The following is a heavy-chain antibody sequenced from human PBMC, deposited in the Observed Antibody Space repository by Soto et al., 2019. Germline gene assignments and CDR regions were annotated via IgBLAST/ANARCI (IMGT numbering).Heavy chain of an antibody. J-gene: IGHJ6*01. D-gene: IGHD1-26*01. CDR2: IDPSDSYT. CDR3: GRDFGSGHADV. Sequence: PGESLKLSCKCSGYSFTSYWSTWVRQMPGRGLEWVGRIDPSDSYTTYNPSLKGHVILSVDKSVNTAYVQWSSLRASDTATYFCGRDFGSGHADVWGQGTRVTVSS. V-gene: IGHV5-10-1*01. CDR1: GYSFTSYW.